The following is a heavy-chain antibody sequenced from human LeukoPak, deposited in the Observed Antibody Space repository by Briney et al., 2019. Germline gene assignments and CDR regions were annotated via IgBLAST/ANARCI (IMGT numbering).Heavy chain of an antibody. Sequence: ASVKVSCKASGYTFTSYGISWVRQAPGQGREWMGWISAYNGNTNYAQKLQGRVTMTTDTSTSTAYMELRSLRSDDTAVYYCARDRHYGDYSSYFDYWGQGTLVTVSS. J-gene: IGHJ4*02. CDR2: ISAYNGNT. D-gene: IGHD4-17*01. CDR3: ARDRHYGDYSSYFDY. CDR1: GYTFTSYG. V-gene: IGHV1-18*01.